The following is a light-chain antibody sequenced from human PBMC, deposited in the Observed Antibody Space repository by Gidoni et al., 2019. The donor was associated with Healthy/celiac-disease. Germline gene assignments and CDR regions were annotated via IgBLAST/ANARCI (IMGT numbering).Light chain of an antibody. CDR2: AAS. V-gene: IGKV1-39*01. CDR1: QSISSY. Sequence: DIQMTQSPSSLSASVGDRVTITCRASQSISSYLNWYLQKPGKAPKLLIYAASSLQSGVPSRFSGSGSGTDFTLTISSLQPEDFATYYCQQSYSTPRITFXXXTRLEIK. CDR3: QQSYSTPRIT. J-gene: IGKJ5*01.